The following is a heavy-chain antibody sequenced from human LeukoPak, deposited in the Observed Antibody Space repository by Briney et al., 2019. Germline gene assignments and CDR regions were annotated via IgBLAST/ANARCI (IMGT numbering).Heavy chain of an antibody. CDR1: GGTFSSYA. J-gene: IGHJ4*02. CDR3: ARTLMGSSGWYDY. Sequence: SVKVSCKASGGTFSSYAISWVRQAPGHGLEWMGRIIPIFGTANYAQKFQGRVTITTDGSTSTAYMELSSLRSEDTAVYYCARTLMGSSGWYDYWGQGTLVTVSS. CDR2: IIPIFGTA. D-gene: IGHD6-19*01. V-gene: IGHV1-69*05.